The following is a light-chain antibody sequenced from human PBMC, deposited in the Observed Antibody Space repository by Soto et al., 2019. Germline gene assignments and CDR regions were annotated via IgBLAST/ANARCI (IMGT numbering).Light chain of an antibody. V-gene: IGLV2-11*01. CDR1: SSDVGSYKS. Sequence: QSALTQPHSVSASPGQSVTISCTGTSSDVGSYKSVSWYQQSPGKAPKLMIYDVNKRPSGVPDRFSGSKSGNTASLTISGLQAEDESDYYCCSYGGSYSWVFGGGTKLTVL. CDR2: DVN. J-gene: IGLJ3*02. CDR3: CSYGGSYSWV.